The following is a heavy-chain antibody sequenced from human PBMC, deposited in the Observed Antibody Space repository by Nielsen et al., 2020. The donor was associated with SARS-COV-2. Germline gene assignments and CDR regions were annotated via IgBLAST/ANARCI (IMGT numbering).Heavy chain of an antibody. J-gene: IGHJ5*02. Sequence: SETLSLTYTVSGGSISSSSYYWGWIRQPPGKGLEWIGSIYYSGSTYYNPSLKSRVTISVDTSKNQFSLKLSSVTAADTAVYYCARGIAAAGGVWFDPWGQGTLVTVSS. CDR1: GGSISSSSYY. CDR3: ARGIAAAGGVWFDP. CDR2: IYYSGST. V-gene: IGHV4-39*01. D-gene: IGHD6-13*01.